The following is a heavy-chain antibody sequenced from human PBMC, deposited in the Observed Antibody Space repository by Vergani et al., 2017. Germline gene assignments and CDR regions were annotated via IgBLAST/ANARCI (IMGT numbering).Heavy chain of an antibody. J-gene: IGHJ4*02. CDR3: ARGRIYGDYEFDY. V-gene: IGHV4-34*11. D-gene: IGHD4-17*01. CDR2: IYYSGST. CDR1: GGSFSGYY. Sequence: QVQLQQWGAGLLKPSETLSLTCAVYGGSFSGYYWSWIRQPPGKGLEWIGYIYYSGSTNYNPSLKSRVTISVDTSKNQFSLKLSSVTAADTAVYYCARGRIYGDYEFDYWGQGTLVTVSS.